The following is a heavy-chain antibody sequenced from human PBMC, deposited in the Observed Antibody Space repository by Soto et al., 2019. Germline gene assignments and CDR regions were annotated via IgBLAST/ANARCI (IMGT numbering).Heavy chain of an antibody. Sequence: VTLKESCPVLVNPTETLTLTCTVSGFSLSNARMGVSWIRQPPGKALEWLPHIFSNDEKSYSTSLKSRLTISKDTSKGQVFLTMPNIDPVDTATYYCARMLRYYYDSSGYFYAPNFDYWGQGTLVTVSS. D-gene: IGHD3-22*01. CDR3: ARMLRYYYDSSGYFYAPNFDY. CDR1: GFSLSNARMG. J-gene: IGHJ4*02. V-gene: IGHV2-26*01. CDR2: IFSNDEK.